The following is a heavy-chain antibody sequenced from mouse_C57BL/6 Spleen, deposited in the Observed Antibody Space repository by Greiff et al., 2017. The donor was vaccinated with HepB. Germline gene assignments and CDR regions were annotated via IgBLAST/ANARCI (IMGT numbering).Heavy chain of an antibody. J-gene: IGHJ2*01. CDR2: INPNNGGT. CDR1: GYTFTDYY. CDR3: ARFAQALFDY. V-gene: IGHV1-26*01. D-gene: IGHD3-2*02. Sequence: EVQLQQSGPELVKPGASVKISCKASGYTFTDYYMNWVKQSHGKSLEWIGDINPNNGGTSYNQKFKGKATLTVDKSSSTAYMELRSLTSEDSAVYYCARFAQALFDYWGQGTTLTVSS.